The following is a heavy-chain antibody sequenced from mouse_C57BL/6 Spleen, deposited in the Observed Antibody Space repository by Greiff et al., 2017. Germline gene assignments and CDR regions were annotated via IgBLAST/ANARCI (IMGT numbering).Heavy chain of an antibody. CDR3: ASSYLSVTCFDY. D-gene: IGHD6-2*01. J-gene: IGHJ2*01. CDR1: GYAFSSSW. V-gene: IGHV1-82*01. CDR2: IYPGDGDT. Sequence: QVQLQQSGPELVKPGASVKISCKASGYAFSSSWMNWVKQRPGKGLEWIGRIYPGDGDTNYNGKFKGKATLTADKSSSTAYMQLSSLTSEDSAVYFCASSYLSVTCFDYWGQGTTLTVSS.